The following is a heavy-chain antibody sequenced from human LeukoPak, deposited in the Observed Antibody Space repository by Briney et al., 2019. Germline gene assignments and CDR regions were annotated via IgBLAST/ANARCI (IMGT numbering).Heavy chain of an antibody. V-gene: IGHV3-30*03. CDR3: AQTTVTTKWPIRWGAFDI. Sequence: GRSLRLSCAASGFTFSSYGMHWDRQAPGKGLEWVAVISYDGSNKYYADPVKGRFTSSRDNSKNTLYLQMNSLRAEDTAVYYCAQTTVTTKWPIRWGAFDIWGQGTMVTVSS. CDR1: GFTFSSYG. J-gene: IGHJ3*02. D-gene: IGHD4-17*01. CDR2: ISYDGSNK.